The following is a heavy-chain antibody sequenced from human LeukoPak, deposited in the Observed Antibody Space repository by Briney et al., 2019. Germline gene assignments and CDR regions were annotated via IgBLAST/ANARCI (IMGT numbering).Heavy chain of an antibody. CDR1: GFTFSSYG. J-gene: IGHJ4*02. Sequence: GGTLRLSCAASGFTFSSYGMTWGRQAPGKGLEWVSGISGSGGSIYYADSVKGRFTISRDDSKNTLYLQMNSLRAEDTAVYYCARDISGEGYWGQGTLVTVSS. D-gene: IGHD4-17*01. CDR2: ISGSGGSI. V-gene: IGHV3-23*01. CDR3: ARDISGEGY.